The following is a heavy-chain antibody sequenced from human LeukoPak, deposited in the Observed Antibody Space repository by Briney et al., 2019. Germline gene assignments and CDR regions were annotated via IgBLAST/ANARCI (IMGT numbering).Heavy chain of an antibody. CDR2: ITTSSSYM. D-gene: IGHD6-19*01. CDR3: ARDPYSGGYGAYYYYYMDV. V-gene: IGHV3-21*01. Sequence: TGGSLRRSGAASGFTCSAYNMNWVRRTPGNGLEWVSSITTSSSYMFYADSVRGRFTISRDNDEDSLYLQMNSLRDEDTAVYCCARDPYSGGYGAYYYYYMDVWGKGTTVTVSS. CDR1: GFTCSAYN. J-gene: IGHJ6*03.